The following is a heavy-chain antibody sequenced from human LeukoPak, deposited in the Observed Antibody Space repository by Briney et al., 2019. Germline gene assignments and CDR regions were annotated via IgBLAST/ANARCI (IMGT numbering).Heavy chain of an antibody. CDR3: ARDNYYGSGPAAGMDV. CDR1: GYSISSGYY. Sequence: SETLSLTCTVSGYSISSGYYWGWIRQPPGKGLEWIGSIYYSGSTYYNPSLKSRVTISVDTSKNQFSLKLSSVTAADTAVYYCARDNYYGSGPAAGMDVWGQGTTVTVSS. CDR2: IYYSGST. D-gene: IGHD3-10*01. V-gene: IGHV4-38-2*02. J-gene: IGHJ6*02.